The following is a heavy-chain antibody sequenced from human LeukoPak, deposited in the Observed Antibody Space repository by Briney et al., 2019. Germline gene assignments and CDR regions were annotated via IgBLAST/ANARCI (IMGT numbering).Heavy chain of an antibody. V-gene: IGHV4-30-2*01. CDR1: GGSISSGGYY. D-gene: IGHD2-15*01. CDR2: IYHSGST. Sequence: SQTLSLTCTVSGGSISSGGYYWSWIRQPPGKGLEWIGYIYHSGSTYYNPSLKSRVTISVDRSKNQFSLKLSSVTAADTAVYYCARADDSFFDYWGQGTLVTVPS. CDR3: ARADDSFFDY. J-gene: IGHJ4*02.